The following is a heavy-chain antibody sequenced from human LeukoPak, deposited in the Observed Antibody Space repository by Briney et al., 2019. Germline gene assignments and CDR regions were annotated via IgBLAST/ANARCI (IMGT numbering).Heavy chain of an antibody. D-gene: IGHD3-22*01. J-gene: IGHJ3*02. CDR3: AKVHGQYYYDRSGYYLFSAFDI. Sequence: PGGSLRLSCAASGFTFSSYAMSWVRQAPGKGLEWVSAISGSGGSTYYADSVKGRFTISRDNSKNTLYPQMNSLRAEDTAVYYCAKVHGQYYYDRSGYYLFSAFDIWGQGTMVTVSS. CDR1: GFTFSSYA. CDR2: ISGSGGST. V-gene: IGHV3-23*01.